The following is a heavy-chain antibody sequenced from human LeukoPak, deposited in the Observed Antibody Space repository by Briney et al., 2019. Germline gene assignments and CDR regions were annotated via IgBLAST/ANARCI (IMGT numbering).Heavy chain of an antibody. CDR3: AELGITMIGGV. D-gene: IGHD3-10*02. J-gene: IGHJ6*04. V-gene: IGHV3-9*01. Sequence: GGSLRLSCTASGFSFDDYAMHWVRQAPGKGLEWVAGIGWNSGTFDYVDSVKGRFTISRDNAKNSLYLQMNSLRAEDTAVYYCAELGITMIGGVWGKGTTVTISS. CDR1: GFSFDDYA. CDR2: IGWNSGTF.